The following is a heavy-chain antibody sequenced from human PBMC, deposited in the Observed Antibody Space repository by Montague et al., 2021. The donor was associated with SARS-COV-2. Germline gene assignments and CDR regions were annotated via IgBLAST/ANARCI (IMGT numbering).Heavy chain of an antibody. CDR3: ARLKSGGIVVAGPYDFDY. V-gene: IGHV4-39*01. CDR2: NFYSGST. Sequence: SETLSLTCTVSGGSISSSSYYWGWIRQPQGKGLEWIGSNFYSGSTYYNPSLQSPVTISVDTSKNQFSLKLSTVTAADTAVYYCARLKSGGIVVAGPYDFDYWGQGTLVTVSS. CDR1: GGSISSSSYY. D-gene: IGHD6-19*01. J-gene: IGHJ4*02.